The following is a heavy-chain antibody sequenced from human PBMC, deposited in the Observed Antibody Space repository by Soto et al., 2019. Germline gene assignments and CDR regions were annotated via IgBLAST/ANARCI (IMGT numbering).Heavy chain of an antibody. CDR1: GYSFASYW. D-gene: IGHD2-2*01. V-gene: IGHV5-10-1*01. J-gene: IGHJ6*02. CDR2: IDPSDSYT. Sequence: PGESLKISCKGSGYSFASYWITRVRQLPVKGLEWMGRIDPSDSYTTYSPSFQGHITISVDKSISTAYLQWTSLKASDTAMYYCARHEGVPAADGLDVWGQGTTVTAP. CDR3: ARHEGVPAADGLDV.